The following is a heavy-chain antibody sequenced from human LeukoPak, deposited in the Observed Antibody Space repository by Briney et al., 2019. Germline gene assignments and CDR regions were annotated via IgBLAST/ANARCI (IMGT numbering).Heavy chain of an antibody. D-gene: IGHD2-2*01. V-gene: IGHV3-74*01. CDR2: VNSDGSWT. CDR1: GNYW. CDR3: VSFYETN. J-gene: IGHJ4*02. Sequence: GRSLRLSCAASGNYWMHWVRQAPGKGLVWVSHVNSDGSWTSHADSVKGRFTISKDNAKNTVYPQMNNLRTEDTAVYYCVSFYETNWGRGTLVTVSS.